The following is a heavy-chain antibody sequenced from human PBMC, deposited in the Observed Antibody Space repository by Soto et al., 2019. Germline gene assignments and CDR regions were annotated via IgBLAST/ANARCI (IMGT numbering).Heavy chain of an antibody. Sequence: QVQLVESGGGVVQPGRSLRLSCAASGFTFSGYGMNWVRQAPGKGLEWVAVIWYDGGNKFYADAVKGRFTISRDQSNNTVHLQMNSLRGEDMAVYYCVRDAVVGSTKGGNYWFDSWGQGTLVTVSS. V-gene: IGHV3-33*01. CDR3: VRDAVVGSTKGGNYWFDS. D-gene: IGHD1-26*01. CDR1: GFTFSGYG. J-gene: IGHJ5*01. CDR2: IWYDGGNK.